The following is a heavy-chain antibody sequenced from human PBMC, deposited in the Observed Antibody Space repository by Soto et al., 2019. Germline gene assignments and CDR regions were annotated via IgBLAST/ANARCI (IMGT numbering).Heavy chain of an antibody. J-gene: IGHJ6*02. CDR3: ERDTAPSDV. CDR1: GGTFSSYT. Sequence: ASVKVSCKASGGTFSSYTISWVRQAPGQRLEWMGWINAGNGNTKYSQKFQGRVTITRDTSASTAYMELSSLRSEDTAVYYCERDTAPSDVWGQGTTVTSP. CDR2: INAGNGNT. D-gene: IGHD4-17*01. V-gene: IGHV1-3*01.